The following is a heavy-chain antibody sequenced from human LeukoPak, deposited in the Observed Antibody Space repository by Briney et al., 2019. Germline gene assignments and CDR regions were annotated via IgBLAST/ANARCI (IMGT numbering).Heavy chain of an antibody. CDR2: ISAYNGNT. CDR1: GYTFTSYG. V-gene: IGHV1-18*01. Sequence: GASVKVSCKASGYTFTSYGISWVRQAPGQGLEWMGWISAYNGNTNYAQKLQGRVTMTTDTSTSTAYMELRSLRSDDTAVYYCARASLNSTRWSPYPSYDIWGQGTMVTVSS. D-gene: IGHD2-2*01. J-gene: IGHJ3*02. CDR3: ARASLNSTRWSPYPSYDI.